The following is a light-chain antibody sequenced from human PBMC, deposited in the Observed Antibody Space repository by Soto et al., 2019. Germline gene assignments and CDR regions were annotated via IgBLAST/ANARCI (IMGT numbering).Light chain of an antibody. CDR1: SSDVGSDNY. J-gene: IGLJ2*01. V-gene: IGLV2-14*03. CDR3: SSYTTSITLL. CDR2: DVH. Sequence: QSALTQPASVSGSPGQSIAISCTGTSSDVGSDNYVSWYQHHPGRAPKLIIYDVHNRPSGVSNRFSGSKSGNTASLTITGLRAEDEADYYCSSYTTSITLLFGGGTQLTVL.